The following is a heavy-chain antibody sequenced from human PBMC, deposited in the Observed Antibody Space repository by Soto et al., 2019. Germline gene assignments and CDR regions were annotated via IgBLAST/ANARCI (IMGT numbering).Heavy chain of an antibody. J-gene: IGHJ6*03. D-gene: IGHD2-2*02. V-gene: IGHV4-61*05. CDR2: IYYSAST. Sequence: SETLSLTCTVSGGSISSSSYYWGWIRQPPGKGLEWIGYIYYSASTNYNPSLKSRVTISVDTSKNQFSLKLSSVTAADTAVYYCARGVPGAIRTYYYFYMDVWGKGTTVTVSS. CDR1: GGSISSSSYY. CDR3: ARGVPGAIRTYYYFYMDV.